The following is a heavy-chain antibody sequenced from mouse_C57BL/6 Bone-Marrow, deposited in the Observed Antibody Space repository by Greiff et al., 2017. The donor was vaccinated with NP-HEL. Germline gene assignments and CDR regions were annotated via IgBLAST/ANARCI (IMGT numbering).Heavy chain of an antibody. CDR2: IDPENGDT. V-gene: IGHV14-4*01. CDR1: GFNIKDDY. D-gene: IGHD4-1*01. Sequence: VQLQQSGAELVRPGASVKLSCTASGFNIKDDYMHWVKQRPEQGLEWIGWIDPENGDTEYASKFQGKATITADTSSNTAYLQLSSLTSEDTAVYYSTLTGTYWYFDVWGTGTTVTVSS. J-gene: IGHJ1*03. CDR3: TLTGTYWYFDV.